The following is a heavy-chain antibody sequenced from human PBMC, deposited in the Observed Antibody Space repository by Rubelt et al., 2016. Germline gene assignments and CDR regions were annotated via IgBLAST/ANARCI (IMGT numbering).Heavy chain of an antibody. J-gene: IGHJ5*01. Sequence: SLRLSCAASGFTFSNAWMSWVRQAPGKGLEWVGRIKSKTDGGTTDYSAPEKGRFNIARDDSKNTLYLQMNSLKTEDTAGYYFTTARYYYDSSGFPWFDPWGQGTLVSVS. V-gene: IGHV3-15*01. CDR3: TTARYYYDSSGFPWFDP. CDR1: GFTFSNAW. CDR2: IKSKTDGGTT. D-gene: IGHD3-22*01.